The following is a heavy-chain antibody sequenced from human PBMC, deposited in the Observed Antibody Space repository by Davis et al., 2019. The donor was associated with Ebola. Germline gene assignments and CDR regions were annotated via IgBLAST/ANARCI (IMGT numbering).Heavy chain of an antibody. CDR1: GGSISSGGYS. CDR3: ARAETTIFGVVDK. D-gene: IGHD3-3*01. CDR2: IYHSGST. J-gene: IGHJ4*02. V-gene: IGHV4-30-2*01. Sequence: PSETLSLTCAVSGGSISSGGYSWSWIRQPPGKGLEWIGYIYHSGSTYYNPSLKSRVTISVDRSKNQFSLKLSSVTAADTAVYYCARAETTIFGVVDKWGQGTLVTVSS.